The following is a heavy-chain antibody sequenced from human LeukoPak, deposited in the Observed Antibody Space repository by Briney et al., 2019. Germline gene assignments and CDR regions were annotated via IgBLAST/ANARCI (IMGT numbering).Heavy chain of an antibody. Sequence: GGSLRLSCAGSGFTFSNYWMSWVRQPPGKGPEWVANIKQNGREKHYVDSVKGRFTISRDNAKSSLYLQMNSLRVEDTAVYYCTRDEAAATNWGQGTLVTVSS. V-gene: IGHV3-7*01. CDR1: GFTFSNYW. CDR3: TRDEAAATN. J-gene: IGHJ4*02. CDR2: IKQNGREK. D-gene: IGHD6-13*01.